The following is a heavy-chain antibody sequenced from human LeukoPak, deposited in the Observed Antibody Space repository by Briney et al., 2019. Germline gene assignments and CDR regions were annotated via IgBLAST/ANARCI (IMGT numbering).Heavy chain of an antibody. CDR1: GGSIGSYY. Sequence: SETLSLTCTVSGGSIGSYYWSWIRQPPGKGLEGIGYSYYSGSTNYSPSLTSRVTISVDTSKNQFSLKLSSVTAAATAVYYCARENMVRGVGAFDIWGQGTMVTVSS. D-gene: IGHD3-10*01. V-gene: IGHV4-59*01. CDR3: ARENMVRGVGAFDI. J-gene: IGHJ3*02. CDR2: SYYSGST.